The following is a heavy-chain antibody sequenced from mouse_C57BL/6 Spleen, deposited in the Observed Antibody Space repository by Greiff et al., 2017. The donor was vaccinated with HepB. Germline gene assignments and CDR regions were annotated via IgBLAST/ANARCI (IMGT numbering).Heavy chain of an antibody. J-gene: IGHJ3*01. V-gene: IGHV1-64*01. Sequence: VKLQQPGAELVKPGASVKLSCKASGYTFTSYWMHWVKQRPGQGLEWIGMIHPNSGSTNYNEKFKSKATLTVDKSSSTAYMQLSSLTSEDSAVYYCARSDYGYDRGFAYWGQGTLVTVSA. CDR1: GYTFTSYW. CDR3: ARSDYGYDRGFAY. CDR2: IHPNSGST. D-gene: IGHD2-2*01.